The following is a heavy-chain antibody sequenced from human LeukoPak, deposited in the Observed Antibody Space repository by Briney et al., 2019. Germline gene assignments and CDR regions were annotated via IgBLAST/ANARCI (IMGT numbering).Heavy chain of an antibody. V-gene: IGHV3-23*01. CDR2: ISSSGSGDNT. Sequence: LSGGSLRLSCAASGVTLSTYAMSWARQAPGKGLEWVSGISSSGSGDNTYYADSVKGRFTISRDSSKNTLFLHMNTLRAEDTAIYYCAKDRTVGASYWCFDLWGRGTLVTVSS. CDR3: AKDRTVGASYWCFDL. D-gene: IGHD1-26*01. J-gene: IGHJ2*01. CDR1: GVTLSTYA.